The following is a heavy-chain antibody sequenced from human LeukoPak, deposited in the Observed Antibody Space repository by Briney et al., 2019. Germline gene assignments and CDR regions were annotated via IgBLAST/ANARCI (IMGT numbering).Heavy chain of an antibody. CDR3: AELGITMIGGV. J-gene: IGHJ6*04. D-gene: IGHD3-10*02. Sequence: GETLRLSCAASGFTFSSHGMNWVRQAPGKGLGWVSGISGSGGNTYYADSVKGRFTISRDNSKNTLYLQMNSLRAEDTAVYYCAELGITMIGGVWGKGTTVTISS. CDR2: ISGSGGNT. V-gene: IGHV3-23*01. CDR1: GFTFSSHG.